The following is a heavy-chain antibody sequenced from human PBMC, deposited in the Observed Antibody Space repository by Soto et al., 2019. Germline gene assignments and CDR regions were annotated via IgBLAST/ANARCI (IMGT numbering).Heavy chain of an antibody. J-gene: IGHJ4*01. Sequence: WGSLRLSCAASGFTFSNFAMTWVRQAPGEGLEWVPSISVTDDYTYYADSVKGRFTISRDNALNTFFLHMNNLRADDTAVYYCAKSSRQYASVIQAFSEHWGLGTMVRVSP. CDR3: AKSSRQYASVIQAFSEH. D-gene: IGHD2-21*01. CDR1: GFTFSNFA. V-gene: IGHV3-23*01. CDR2: ISVTDDYT.